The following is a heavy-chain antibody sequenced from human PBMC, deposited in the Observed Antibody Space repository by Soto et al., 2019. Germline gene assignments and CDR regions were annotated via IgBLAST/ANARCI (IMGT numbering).Heavy chain of an antibody. CDR3: VRPPSGMDA. J-gene: IGHJ6*02. V-gene: IGHV4-59*01. Sequence: SETLSLTCTVSGGSISSYYWSWIRQPPGKGLEWIGYIYYSGSTNYNPSLKSRVTISVDTSKNPFSLKLSSVTAADTALCYCVRPPSGMDAWGQGTPVTVSS. CDR1: GGSISSYY. CDR2: IYYSGST.